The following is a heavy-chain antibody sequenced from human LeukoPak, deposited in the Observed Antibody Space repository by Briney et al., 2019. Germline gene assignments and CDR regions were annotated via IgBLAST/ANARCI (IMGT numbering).Heavy chain of an antibody. CDR3: ARGQQLGPPPFDY. J-gene: IGHJ4*02. D-gene: IGHD6-13*01. V-gene: IGHV1-24*01. CDR2: FDPEDGDT. Sequence: ASVKVSCKVSGYTLTELSMHWVRQAPGKGLEWMGGFDPEDGDTIYAQKFQGRVTMTEDTSTDTAYMELSSLRSEDTAGYYCARGQQLGPPPFDYWGQGTLVTVSA. CDR1: GYTLTELS.